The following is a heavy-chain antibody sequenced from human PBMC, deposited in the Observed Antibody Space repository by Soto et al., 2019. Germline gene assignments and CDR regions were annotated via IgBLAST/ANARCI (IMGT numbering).Heavy chain of an antibody. CDR1: GFTFTSYG. J-gene: IGHJ6*01. CDR2: ISYDGSNK. D-gene: IGHD3-10*01. CDR3: AKGFGDYGMDV. V-gene: IGHV3-30*18. Sequence: QVQLVESGGGVVQPGGSLRLSCAASGFTFTSYGMHWVRQAPGKGLEGVALISYDGSNKYYADSVKGRFTISRDNSKNALELQMNSLRAEDTAVYYCAKGFGDYGMDVWGQGTTVTVSS.